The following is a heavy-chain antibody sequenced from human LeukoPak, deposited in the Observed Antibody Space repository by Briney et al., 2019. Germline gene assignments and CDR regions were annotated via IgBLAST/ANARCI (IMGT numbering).Heavy chain of an antibody. CDR3: AKFPSYDSSGHDGFDI. Sequence: GGSLRLSCAASGITFKSHAMSWVRQAPGKGLEWVSATSGSGGSRFYADSVKGRFTISRDNSKNTLYLQMNSLRAEDTAVYYCAKFPSYDSSGHDGFDIWGQGTRVTVSS. CDR1: GITFKSHA. CDR2: TSGSGGSR. V-gene: IGHV3-23*01. J-gene: IGHJ3*02. D-gene: IGHD3-22*01.